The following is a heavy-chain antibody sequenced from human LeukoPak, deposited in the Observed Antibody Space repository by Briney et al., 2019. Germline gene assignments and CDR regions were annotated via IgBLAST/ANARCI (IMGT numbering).Heavy chain of an antibody. CDR1: GCTLSSYW. D-gene: IGHD5-12*01. CDR2: INNDGVST. Sequence: GGSLRLSCATSGCTLSSYWMHWVRQVPGKGLEWLSRINNDGVSTSYADSVKGRFTISRDNAKNTLYLRMNSLRAEDTAIYYCARKPLSGGYGGTIDYWGQGTLVTVSS. CDR3: ARKPLSGGYGGTIDY. J-gene: IGHJ4*02. V-gene: IGHV3-74*01.